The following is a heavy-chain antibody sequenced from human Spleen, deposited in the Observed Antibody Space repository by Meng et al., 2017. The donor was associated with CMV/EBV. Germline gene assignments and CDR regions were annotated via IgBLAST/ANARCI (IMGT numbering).Heavy chain of an antibody. Sequence: SGYTFNGYYMHWVRQAPGQGLEWMGWINPNSGGTNYAQKFQGRVTMTRETSISTAYMELRSLRSDDTAVYYCARDREDSSSSCWFDPWGQGTLVTVSS. V-gene: IGHV1-2*02. CDR3: ARDREDSSSSCWFDP. J-gene: IGHJ5*02. CDR1: GYTFNGYY. CDR2: INPNSGGT. D-gene: IGHD6-6*01.